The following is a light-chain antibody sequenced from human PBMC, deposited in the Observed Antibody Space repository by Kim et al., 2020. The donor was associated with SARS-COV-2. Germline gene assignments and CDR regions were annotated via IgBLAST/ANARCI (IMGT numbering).Light chain of an antibody. J-gene: IGKJ1*01. CDR3: RQTYSART. V-gene: IGKV1-39*01. CDR1: QNIGTF. Sequence: SASVRDRVTISCRASQNIGTFLNWYQQKPEKAPNRLIYAASTLQSGDPSRFVGNGSETDFTLTISSLQPMDFATYYCRQTYSARTFGHGTKVDIK. CDR2: AAS.